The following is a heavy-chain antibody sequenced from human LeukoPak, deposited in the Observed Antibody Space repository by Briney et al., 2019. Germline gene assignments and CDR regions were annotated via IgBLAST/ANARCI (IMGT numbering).Heavy chain of an antibody. Sequence: GGSLRLSCAASGFTFNSYSMNWVRQAPGKGLEWVSSISSSSSYIYYADSVKGRFTISRDNAKNSLYLQMNSLRAEDTAVYYCAREGDYDSSGYSRGNDYWGQETLVTVSS. CDR3: AREGDYDSSGYSRGNDY. CDR2: ISSSSSYI. CDR1: GFTFNSYS. J-gene: IGHJ4*02. D-gene: IGHD3-22*01. V-gene: IGHV3-21*01.